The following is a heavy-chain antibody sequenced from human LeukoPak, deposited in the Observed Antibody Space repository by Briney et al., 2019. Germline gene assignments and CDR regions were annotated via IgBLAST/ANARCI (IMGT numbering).Heavy chain of an antibody. J-gene: IGHJ3*02. CDR3: ARVVAAAAFDI. V-gene: IGHV4-59*01. D-gene: IGHD6-13*01. CDR2: IYYSGST. Sequence: SETLSLTCTVSGGSISSYYWSWIRQPPGKGLEWIGYIYYSGSTNYNSSFKSRVTISIDTSKNQFSLKLSSVTAADTAVYYCARVVAAAAFDIWGQGTMVTVSS. CDR1: GGSISSYY.